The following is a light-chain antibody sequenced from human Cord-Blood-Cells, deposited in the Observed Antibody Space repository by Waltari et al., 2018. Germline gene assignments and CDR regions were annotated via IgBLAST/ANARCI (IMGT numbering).Light chain of an antibody. CDR3: MQGTHAFT. CDR2: KVS. V-gene: IGKV2-30*02. J-gene: IGKJ3*01. Sequence: VVMTQSPLSLPVTLGQPASISCTSSQSLVHSDGNTYLNWFQQRPGQSPRRLIYKVSNRDSGVPDRFSGSGSGTDFTLKISRVEAEDVGVYYCMQGTHAFTFGPGTKVDIK. CDR1: QSLVHSDGNTY.